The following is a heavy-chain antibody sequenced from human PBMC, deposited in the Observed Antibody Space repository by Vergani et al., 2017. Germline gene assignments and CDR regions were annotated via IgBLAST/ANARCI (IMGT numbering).Heavy chain of an antibody. V-gene: IGHV4-4*03. CDR1: GGSISSSNW. J-gene: IGHJ6*02. D-gene: IGHD4-17*01. CDR3: ARGPTVTSVLYYYGMDV. CDR2: IYHSGST. Sequence: QVQLQESGPGLLKPPGTLSLTCAVSGGSISSSNWWSWVRQPPGKGLQWIGEIYHSGSTNYNPSLKSRVTISVDKSKNQFSLKLSSVTAADTAVYYCARGPTVTSVLYYYGMDVWGQGTTVTVSS.